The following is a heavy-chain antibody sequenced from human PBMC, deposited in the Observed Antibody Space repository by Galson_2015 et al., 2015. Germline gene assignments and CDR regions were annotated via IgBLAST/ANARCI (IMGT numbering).Heavy chain of an antibody. Sequence: SLRLSCAASGFTFSSYSMNWVRQAPGKGLEWVSYISSSSSTIYYADSVKGRFTISRDNAKNSLYLQMNSLRDEDTAVYYCARASGLVDYYYYGMDVWGQGTTVPVSS. J-gene: IGHJ6*02. D-gene: IGHD6-6*01. V-gene: IGHV3-48*02. CDR1: GFTFSSYS. CDR2: ISSSSSTI. CDR3: ARASGLVDYYYYGMDV.